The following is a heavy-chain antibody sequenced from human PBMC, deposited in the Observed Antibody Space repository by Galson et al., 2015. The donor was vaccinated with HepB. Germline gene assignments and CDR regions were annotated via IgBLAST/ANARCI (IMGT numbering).Heavy chain of an antibody. Sequence: SVKVSCKASGDTFGTYSISWVRQVPGRGLEWVGRIIPVLGITKRAQNFHGRDILTADKSTTTAYMEMSSLTSNDTAVYYCASSRGDYYDTSGYMYSWGQGTLVIVSS. D-gene: IGHD3-22*01. V-gene: IGHV1-69*02. CDR3: ASSRGDYYDTSGYMYS. J-gene: IGHJ4*02. CDR2: IIPVLGIT. CDR1: GDTFGTYS.